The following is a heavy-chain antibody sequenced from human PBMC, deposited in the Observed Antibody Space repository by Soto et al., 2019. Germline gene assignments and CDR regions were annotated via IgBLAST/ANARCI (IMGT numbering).Heavy chain of an antibody. V-gene: IGHV1-69*12. CDR1: GGTFSSYA. J-gene: IGHJ4*02. CDR2: IIPIFGTA. D-gene: IGHD3-10*01. Sequence: QVQLVQSGAEVKKPGSSVKVSCKASGGTFSSYAINWVRQAPGQGLEWMGGIIPIFGTANYAQKFQGRVTITADEXXXXXXXXXXXLRSEDTAXYYCATLASSRGDYWGQGTLVTVSS. CDR3: ATLASSRGDY.